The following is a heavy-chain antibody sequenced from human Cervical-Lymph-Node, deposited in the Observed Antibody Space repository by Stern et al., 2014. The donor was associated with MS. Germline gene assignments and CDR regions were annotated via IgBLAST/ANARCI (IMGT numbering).Heavy chain of an antibody. Sequence: QVQLVQSGAEVKKPGSSVRVSCKASGGTFSSYAISWVRQAPGQGLEWMGGIIPMFGTANSAQKFHGRVTLTADDSTTTAYMEVSSLRSEDTAVYYCASAVGELTPEAVWGQGTTVTVFS. V-gene: IGHV1-69*01. CDR1: GGTFSSYA. D-gene: IGHD3-10*01. J-gene: IGHJ6*02. CDR3: ASAVGELTPEAV. CDR2: IIPMFGTA.